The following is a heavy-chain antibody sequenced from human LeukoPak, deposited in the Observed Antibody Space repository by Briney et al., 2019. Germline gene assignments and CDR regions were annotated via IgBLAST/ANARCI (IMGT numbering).Heavy chain of an antibody. D-gene: IGHD5-18*01. J-gene: IGHJ4*02. Sequence: GGSLRLSCAASGFTFSSYAMSWVRQAPGKGLEWVSAISGSGGSTYYADSVKGRFTISRDNSKNTLYLQMNSLRAEDTAVYYCARDGMDTAMDYRENGVFDYWGQGTLVTVSS. V-gene: IGHV3-23*01. CDR3: ARDGMDTAMDYRENGVFDY. CDR2: ISGSGGST. CDR1: GFTFSSYA.